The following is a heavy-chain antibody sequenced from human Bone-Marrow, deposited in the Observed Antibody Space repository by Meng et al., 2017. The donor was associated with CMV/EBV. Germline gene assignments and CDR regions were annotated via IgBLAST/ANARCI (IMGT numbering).Heavy chain of an antibody. CDR3: AKSLGPTSIRPRYGMDV. V-gene: IGHV3-74*01. D-gene: IGHD6-13*01. CDR2: ISTDGINT. Sequence: GESLKISCAASGFTFSRYWMHWVRQAPGKGLVWVSRISTDGINTGYADSVKGRFTISRDNAKNTLHLQMDNLRAEDTAVYYCAKSLGPTSIRPRYGMDVWGQGTTVTVSS. J-gene: IGHJ6*02. CDR1: GFTFSRYW.